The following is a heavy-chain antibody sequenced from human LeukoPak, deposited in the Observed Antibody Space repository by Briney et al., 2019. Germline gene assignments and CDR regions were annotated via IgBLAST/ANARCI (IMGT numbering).Heavy chain of an antibody. CDR2: ISGSGGST. D-gene: IGHD3-10*01. CDR3: AKDPKWFGELLRWFDP. V-gene: IGHV3-23*01. CDR1: GFTFSSYA. Sequence: GGSLRLSCAASGFTFSSYAMGWVRQAPGKGLEWVSAISGSGGSTYYADSVKGRFTISRDNSKSTLYLQMNSLRAEDTAVYYCAKDPKWFGELLRWFDPWGQGTLVTVSS. J-gene: IGHJ5*02.